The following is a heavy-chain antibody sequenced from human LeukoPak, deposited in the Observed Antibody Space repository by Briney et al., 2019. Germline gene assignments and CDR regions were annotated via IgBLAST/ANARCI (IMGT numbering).Heavy chain of an antibody. V-gene: IGHV1-8*01. Sequence: ASVKVSCKASGYTFTSYDINWVRQATGQGREWMGWMNPNSGNTGYAQTFQGKLTMTRNTSIKTAYMELSSLRSEDTAVYYCARRFYDNLTGHTWYDYWGQGTLVTVSS. D-gene: IGHD3-9*01. CDR3: ARRFYDNLTGHTWYDY. CDR2: MNPNSGNT. J-gene: IGHJ4*02. CDR1: GYTFTSYD.